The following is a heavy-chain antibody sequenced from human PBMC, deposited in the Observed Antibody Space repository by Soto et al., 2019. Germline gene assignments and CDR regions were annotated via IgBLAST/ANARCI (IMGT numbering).Heavy chain of an antibody. J-gene: IGHJ3*02. CDR1: GGTFSSYA. D-gene: IGHD2-15*01. CDR3: ARARVAATRFGGGGRAFDI. CDR2: IIPIFGTA. Sequence: QVQLVQSGAEVKKPGSSVKVSCKASGGTFSSYAISWVRQAPGQGLEWMGGIIPIFGTANYAQKFQGRVTIPGEEPATTAYWELRGLRSGTRALYYWARARVAATRFGGGGRAFDIWGQGTMVTVSS. V-gene: IGHV1-69*01.